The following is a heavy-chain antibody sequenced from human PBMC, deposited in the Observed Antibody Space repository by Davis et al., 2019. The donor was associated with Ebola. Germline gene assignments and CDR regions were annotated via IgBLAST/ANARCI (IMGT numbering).Heavy chain of an antibody. Sequence: GESLKISCAASGFTFSSYGMHWVRQAPGKGLEWVAVIWYDGSNKYYADSVKGRFTISRDNSKNTLYLQMNSLRAEDTAVYYCAKDRQLWLYYYGMDVWGQGTTVTVSS. CDR3: AKDRQLWLYYYGMDV. D-gene: IGHD5-18*01. J-gene: IGHJ6*02. V-gene: IGHV3-33*06. CDR2: IWYDGSNK. CDR1: GFTFSSYG.